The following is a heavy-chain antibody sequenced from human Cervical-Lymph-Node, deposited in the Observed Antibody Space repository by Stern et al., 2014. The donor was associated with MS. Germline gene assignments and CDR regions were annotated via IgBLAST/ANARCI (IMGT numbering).Heavy chain of an antibody. CDR2: IVPMVGNG. J-gene: IGHJ3*02. D-gene: IGHD3-22*01. Sequence: QVQLGQSGAEVKKPGSSVKVSCKASGGSFTNSAISWMRQAPGQGLEWMGGIVPMVGNGHYAQKFKGRVTITADELTSTAYMELSSLRSEDTAMYYCARGRPNSVIVVAGAFYEPFDIWGQGTMVTVSS. CDR3: ARGRPNSVIVVAGAFYEPFDI. CDR1: GGSFTNSA. V-gene: IGHV1-69*01.